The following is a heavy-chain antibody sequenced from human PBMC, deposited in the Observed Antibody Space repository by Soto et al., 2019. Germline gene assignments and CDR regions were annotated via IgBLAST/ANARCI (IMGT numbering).Heavy chain of an antibody. Sequence: TLSLTCSVSGGSISTVGHYWTWIRQPPGKGLEWIGSTYHTGSTYYSKSLRSRLTMSVDTSKSQFSLKLSSVTAADTAVYYCARDQIDSGSYSWFAPWGQGTLVTVSS. J-gene: IGHJ5*02. D-gene: IGHD1-26*01. V-gene: IGHV4-31*03. CDR1: GGSISTVGHY. CDR3: ARDQIDSGSYSWFAP. CDR2: TYHTGST.